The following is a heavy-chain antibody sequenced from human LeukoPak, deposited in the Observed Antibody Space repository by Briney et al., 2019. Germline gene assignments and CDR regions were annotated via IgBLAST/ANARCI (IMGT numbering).Heavy chain of an antibody. Sequence: SETLSLTCNVSGASISGHYWSWIRQSPGKGLECIGYIYSGSVDYNPSLKSRATISVDASKNQVSLILKSVTTADTAMYYCVKVGYGSGTWGWFDPWGQGILVTVST. D-gene: IGHD3-10*01. CDR2: IYSGSV. V-gene: IGHV4-59*11. CDR3: VKVGYGSGTWGWFDP. J-gene: IGHJ5*02. CDR1: GASISGHY.